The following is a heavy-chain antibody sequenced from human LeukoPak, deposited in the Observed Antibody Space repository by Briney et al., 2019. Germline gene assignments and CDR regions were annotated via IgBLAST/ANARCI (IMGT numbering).Heavy chain of an antibody. J-gene: IGHJ4*02. CDR2: IYTSGST. CDR3: ARGHLYYDILTGSEGFDY. CDR1: GGSISSYY. D-gene: IGHD3-9*01. Sequence: SETLSLTCTVSGGSISSYYWSWIRQPAGKGLEWIGRIYTSGSTNYNPSLKSRVTMSVDTSKNQFSLKLSSVTAADTAVYYCARGHLYYDILTGSEGFDYWGQGTLVTVSS. V-gene: IGHV4-4*07.